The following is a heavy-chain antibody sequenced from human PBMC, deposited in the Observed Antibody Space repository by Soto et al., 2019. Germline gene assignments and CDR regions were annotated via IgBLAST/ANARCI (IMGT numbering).Heavy chain of an antibody. CDR1: GFTFSNCA. V-gene: IGHV3-23*01. CDR3: AKDIGGGWYYFDY. J-gene: IGHJ4*02. D-gene: IGHD6-19*01. Sequence: EVQVLESGGGLVQPGGSLRLSCAASGFTFSNCAMSWVRQAPGKGLEWVSTISGSDLSTYYADSVKGRFTISRDNSKNTLYLQMNSLRAEDTALYYCAKDIGGGWYYFDYWGQGNLVTVSS. CDR2: ISGSDLST.